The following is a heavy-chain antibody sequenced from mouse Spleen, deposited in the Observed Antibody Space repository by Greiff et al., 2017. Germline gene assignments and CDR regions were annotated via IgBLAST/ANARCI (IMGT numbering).Heavy chain of an antibody. CDR2: ISSGGSYT. J-gene: IGHJ4*01. Sequence: EVQGVESGGGLVKPGGSLKLSCAASGFTFSSYAMSWVRQTPEKRLEWVATISSGGSYTYYPDSVKGRFTISRDNAKNTLYLQMSSLRSEDTAMYYCARRAPSTTGYAMDYWGQGTSVTVSS. D-gene: IGHD1-1*01. V-gene: IGHV5-9-3*01. CDR1: GFTFSSYA. CDR3: ARRAPSTTGYAMDY.